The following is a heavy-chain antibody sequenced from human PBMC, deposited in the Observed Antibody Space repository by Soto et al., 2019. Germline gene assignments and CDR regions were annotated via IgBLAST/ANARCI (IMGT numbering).Heavy chain of an antibody. V-gene: IGHV4-39*01. CDR2: IYYSGST. CDR1: GGSISSSSYY. CDR3: ARHENPTDYYDSSGYPTFDY. Sequence: SETLSLTCTVSGGSISSSSYYWGWIRQPPGKGLEWIGSIYYSGSTYYKPSLKSRVTISVDTSKNQYSLKLSSVTAANTAEYNFARHENPTDYYDSSGYPTFDYWGQGTLVTSPQ. J-gene: IGHJ4*02. D-gene: IGHD3-22*01.